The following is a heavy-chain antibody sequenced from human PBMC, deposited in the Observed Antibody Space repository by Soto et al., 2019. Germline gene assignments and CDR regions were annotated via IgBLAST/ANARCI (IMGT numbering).Heavy chain of an antibody. CDR2: ISGPSIYI. CDR3: ARGFRNGFNV. J-gene: IGHJ6*02. CDR1: GFTFSGYS. V-gene: IGHV3-21*01. Sequence: EVQLVESGGGLVKPGGSLRLSCVASGFTFSGYSINWVRQAPGKGLEWVSYISGPSIYIYYADSVKGRFTISRDNAKSAVXXXXXXXRAEDTAVYYCARGFRNGFNVWGQGTTVSVSS. D-gene: IGHD2-8*01.